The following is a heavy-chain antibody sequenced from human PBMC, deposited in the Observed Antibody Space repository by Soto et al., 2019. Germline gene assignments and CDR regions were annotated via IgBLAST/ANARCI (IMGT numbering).Heavy chain of an antibody. V-gene: IGHV4-59*08. J-gene: IGHJ4*02. Sequence: PSETLSLTCTVSGDSINSYCWSWIRQPPGKGLEWIGYIYYSGSTYYNPSLKSRVTISVDTSKNQFSLKLSSVTAADTAVYYCARVRIGGYCISTSCPLFDYWGQGTLVTVSS. D-gene: IGHD2-2*01. CDR1: GDSINSYC. CDR2: IYYSGST. CDR3: ARVRIGGYCISTSCPLFDY.